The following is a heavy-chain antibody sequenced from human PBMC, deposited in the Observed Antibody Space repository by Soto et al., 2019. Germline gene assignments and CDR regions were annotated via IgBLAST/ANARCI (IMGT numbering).Heavy chain of an antibody. J-gene: IGHJ4*02. CDR1: GVPFNSYG. Sequence: QVQLVQSGAEVKRPGSSVKVSCKASGVPFNSYGFAWVRQAPGRGLEWVGRINPASQLRNYEQSLQGRVTITADTSTTTAYIESSCLTSEDTAVYYCARTKLARLDHWGQGTLVTVSS. D-gene: IGHD1-1*01. CDR3: ARTKLARLDH. CDR2: INPASQLR. V-gene: IGHV1-69*09.